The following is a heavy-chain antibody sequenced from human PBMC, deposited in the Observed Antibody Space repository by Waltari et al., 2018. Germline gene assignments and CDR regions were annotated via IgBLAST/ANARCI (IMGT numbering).Heavy chain of an antibody. J-gene: IGHJ6*03. CDR1: GGSFSGYY. D-gene: IGHD2-2*01. Sequence: QVQLQQWGAGLLKPSETLSLTCAVYGGSFSGYYWSWIRQPPGKGLEWIGEINHSGRTTSNPSLKSRVTISVDTSKTQFSLKLSSVTAADTAVYYCARGWRYCSSTSCYASYYYYMDVWGKGTTVTVSS. CDR3: ARGWRYCSSTSCYASYYYYMDV. CDR2: INHSGRT. V-gene: IGHV4-34*01.